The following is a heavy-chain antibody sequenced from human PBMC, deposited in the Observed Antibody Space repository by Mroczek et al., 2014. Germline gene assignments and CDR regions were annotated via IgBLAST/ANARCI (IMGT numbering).Heavy chain of an antibody. CDR2: INHSGST. Sequence: QVQLVQSGAGLLKPSETLSLTCAVYGGSFSGYYWSWIRQPPGKGLEWIGEINHSGSTNYNPSLKSRVTISVDTSKNQFSLKLSSVTAADTAVYYCARGRAATRSFDYWGQGTLVTVSS. D-gene: IGHD6-25*01. CDR1: GGSFSGYY. J-gene: IGHJ4*02. V-gene: IGHV4-34*01. CDR3: ARGRAATRSFDY.